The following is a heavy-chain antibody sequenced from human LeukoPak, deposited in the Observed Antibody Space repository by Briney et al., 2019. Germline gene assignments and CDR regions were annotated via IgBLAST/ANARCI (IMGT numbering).Heavy chain of an antibody. CDR2: IYHSGST. Sequence: SGTLSLTCAVSGGSISSSNWWSWVRQPPGQGLEWIGEIYHSGSTNYNPSLKSRVTISVDKSKNQFSLKLSSVTAADTAVYYCAREMFGELLSGWFDPWGQGTLVTVSS. CDR3: AREMFGELLSGWFDP. V-gene: IGHV4-4*02. D-gene: IGHD3-10*02. J-gene: IGHJ5*02. CDR1: GGSISSSNW.